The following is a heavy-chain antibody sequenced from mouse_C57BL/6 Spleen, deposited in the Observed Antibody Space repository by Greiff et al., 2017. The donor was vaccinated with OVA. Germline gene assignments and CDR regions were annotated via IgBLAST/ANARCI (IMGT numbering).Heavy chain of an antibody. J-gene: IGHJ2*01. CDR1: GFTFSSYA. V-gene: IGHV5-4*01. CDR2: ISDGGSYT. CDR3: ARDQDLLLDY. D-gene: IGHD1-1*01. Sequence: EVKLVESGGGLVKPGGSLKLSCAASGFTFSSYAMSWVRQTPEKRLEWVAIISDGGSYTYYPDNVKGRFTISRDNAKNNLYLQMSHLKSEDTAMYYCARDQDLLLDYWGQGTTLTVSS.